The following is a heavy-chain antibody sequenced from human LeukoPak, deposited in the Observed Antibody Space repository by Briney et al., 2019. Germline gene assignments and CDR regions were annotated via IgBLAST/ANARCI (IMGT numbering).Heavy chain of an antibody. CDR1: GGTFSSYA. V-gene: IGHV1-69*04. J-gene: IGHJ3*02. CDR2: IIPILGIA. CDR3: ARIEEVVLAATHDAFDI. D-gene: IGHD2-2*01. Sequence: ASVKVSCKASGGTFSSYAISWVRQAPGQGLEWMGRIIPILGIANYAQKFQGRVTITADKSTSTAYMELSSLRSEDTAVYYCARIEEVVLAATHDAFDIWGQGTMVTVSS.